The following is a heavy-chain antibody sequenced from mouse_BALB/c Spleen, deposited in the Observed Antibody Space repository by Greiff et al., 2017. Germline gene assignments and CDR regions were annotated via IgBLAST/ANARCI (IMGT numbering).Heavy chain of an antibody. CDR2: INPSTGYT. J-gene: IGHJ2*01. Sequence: QVQLKESGAELAKPGASVKMSCKASGYTFTSNWMHWVKQRPGQGLEWIGYINPSTGYTEYNQKFKDKATLTADKSSSTAYMQLSSLTSEDSAVYYCARGAATGYFDYWGQGTTLTVSS. CDR3: ARGAATGYFDY. CDR1: GYTFTSNW. D-gene: IGHD1-2*01. V-gene: IGHV1-7*01.